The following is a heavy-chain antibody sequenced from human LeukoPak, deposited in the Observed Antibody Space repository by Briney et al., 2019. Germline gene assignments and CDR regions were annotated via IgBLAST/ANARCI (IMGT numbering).Heavy chain of an antibody. Sequence: SQTLSLTRAISLESLSSNSAAWNWITESPSRGVECVGRTYYRSKWYNDYAVSVKSRITINPDTNKNHFSLQLNSVSPEDTAVYYCARGHSSGWPYFDYWGQGTLVTVSS. V-gene: IGHV6-1*01. CDR2: TYYRSKWYN. CDR3: ARGHSSGWPYFDY. J-gene: IGHJ4*02. CDR1: LESLSSNSAA. D-gene: IGHD6-19*01.